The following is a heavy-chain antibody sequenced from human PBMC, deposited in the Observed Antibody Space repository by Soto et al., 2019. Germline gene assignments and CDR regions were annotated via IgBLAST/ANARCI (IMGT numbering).Heavy chain of an antibody. CDR2: IKSKTDGGTT. V-gene: IGHV3-15*07. D-gene: IGHD2-2*01. J-gene: IGHJ4*02. CDR1: GFTFSNAW. CDR3: TTPDCSSHGCPFAY. Sequence: ESGGGLVKPGGSLRLSCAASGFTFSNAWMNWVRQAPGKGLEWVGRIKSKTDGGTTDYAAPVKGRFTISRDDSKNTLYLQMNSRKTKDTPVDYDTTPDCSSHGCPFAYGVQETLVAASS.